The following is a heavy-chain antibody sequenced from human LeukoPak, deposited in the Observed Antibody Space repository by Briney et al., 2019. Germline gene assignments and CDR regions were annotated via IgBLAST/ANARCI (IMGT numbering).Heavy chain of an antibody. CDR1: GLTFSSYS. V-gene: IGHV3-23*01. D-gene: IGHD2-21*01. Sequence: GGSLRLSCAASGLTFSSYSMYWVRQAPGKGLERVSTITGSGGDTYYADSVKSRFTISRDNSKNTLYLQMNSLRADDTAIYYCARDPYVGGGYHFDSWGQGSLVTVSS. CDR2: ITGSGGDT. CDR3: ARDPYVGGGYHFDS. J-gene: IGHJ4*02.